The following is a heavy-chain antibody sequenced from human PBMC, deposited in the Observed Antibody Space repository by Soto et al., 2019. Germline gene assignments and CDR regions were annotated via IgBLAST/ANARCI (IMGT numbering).Heavy chain of an antibody. CDR3: ARRGSGSNSDF. CDR2: INPNADTT. J-gene: IGHJ4*02. D-gene: IGHD3-10*01. Sequence: QVHLVQSGAEVRKPGASVKVSCRASGYAFTSNSMQWVRQAPGQGLEWMGIINPNADTTTYAQKCQGRVTMTRDTSTSTVYMELTSLRSEDTAVYYCARRGSGSNSDFWGQGTLVTVSS. V-gene: IGHV1-46*03. CDR1: GYAFTSNS.